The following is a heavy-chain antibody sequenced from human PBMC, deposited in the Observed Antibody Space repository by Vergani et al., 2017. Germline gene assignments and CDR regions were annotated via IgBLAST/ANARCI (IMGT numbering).Heavy chain of an antibody. CDR1: GGSISSGDYY. Sequence: QVRLRESGPGLVKPSQTLSLTCTVSGGSISSGDYYWSWIRQPPGKGLEWIGYIYYSGSTYYNPSLKSRVTISVDTSKNQFSLKLSSVTAADTAVYYCARVAMTNYYYYMDVWGKGTTVTVSS. D-gene: IGHD4-11*01. J-gene: IGHJ6*03. CDR3: ARVAMTNYYYYMDV. V-gene: IGHV4-30-4*01. CDR2: IYYSGST.